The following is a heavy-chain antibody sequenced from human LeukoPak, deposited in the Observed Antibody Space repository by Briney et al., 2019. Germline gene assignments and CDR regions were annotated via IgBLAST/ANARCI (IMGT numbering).Heavy chain of an antibody. V-gene: IGHV1-2*02. D-gene: IGHD1-14*01. Sequence: ASVKVSCKASGYTFTGYYIHWVRQAPGQGLEWMGWLNPSNGDTIYAQKFQGRVTITRDTSISTAYLEVSSLRSDDTAIYFCTRAPCFTTTCSAVNWFDPWGQGTLVSVSS. CDR3: TRAPCFTTTCSAVNWFDP. CDR1: GYTFTGYY. CDR2: LNPSNGDT. J-gene: IGHJ5*02.